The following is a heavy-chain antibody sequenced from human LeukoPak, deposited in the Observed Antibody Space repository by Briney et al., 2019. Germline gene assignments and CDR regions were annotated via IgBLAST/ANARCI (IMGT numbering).Heavy chain of an antibody. J-gene: IGHJ4*02. CDR1: GYTFTSYY. D-gene: IGHD5-18*01. CDR3: ARVWGRGYSYGPRY. V-gene: IGHV1-46*01. CDR2: INPSGGST. Sequence: ASVKVSCKASGYTFTSYYMHWVRQAPGQGLEWMGIINPSGGSTSYAQKFQGRVTMTRDTSISTAYMELSRLRSDDTAVYYCARVWGRGYSYGPRYWGQGTLVTVSS.